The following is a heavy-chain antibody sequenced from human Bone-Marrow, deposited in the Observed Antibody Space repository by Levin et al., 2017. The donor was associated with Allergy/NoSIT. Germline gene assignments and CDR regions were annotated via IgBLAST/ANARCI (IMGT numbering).Heavy chain of an antibody. V-gene: IGHV1-69*01. D-gene: IGHD3-22*01. CDR1: GGTFSSYA. Sequence: KISCKASGGTFSSYAISWVRQAPGQGLEWMGGIIPIFGTANYAQKFQGRVTITADESTSTAYMELSSLRSEDTAVYYCAISKSYYDSSGYYAYIDYWGQGTLVTVSS. CDR3: AISKSYYDSSGYYAYIDY. CDR2: IIPIFGTA. J-gene: IGHJ4*02.